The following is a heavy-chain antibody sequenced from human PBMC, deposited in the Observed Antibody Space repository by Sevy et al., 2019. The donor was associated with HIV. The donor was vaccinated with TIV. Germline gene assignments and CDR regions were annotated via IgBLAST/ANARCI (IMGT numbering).Heavy chain of an antibody. CDR3: ARELASGY. Sequence: GGSLRLSCAVSGFTFRNYWKHWFRQAPGKGLVWVSRINNDGSYTNYADSVKGRFTISRDNAKNTLYLEMTSLRVEDTAVYYCARELASGYWGQGTLVTVSS. CDR2: INNDGSYT. V-gene: IGHV3-74*01. D-gene: IGHD5-12*01. J-gene: IGHJ4*02. CDR1: GFTFRNYW.